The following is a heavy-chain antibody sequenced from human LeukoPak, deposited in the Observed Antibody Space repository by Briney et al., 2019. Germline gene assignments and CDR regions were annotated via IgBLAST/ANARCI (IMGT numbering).Heavy chain of an antibody. V-gene: IGHV3-48*03. CDR2: ISSSGSTI. CDR1: GFTFSSYE. J-gene: IGHJ4*02. Sequence: GGSLRLXCAASGFTFSSYEMNWVRQAPGKGLEWVSYISSSGSTIYYADSVKGRFTISRDNAKNSLYLQMNSLRAEDTAVYYCASGSGYYYAGFDYWGQGTLVTVSS. D-gene: IGHD3-22*01. CDR3: ASGSGYYYAGFDY.